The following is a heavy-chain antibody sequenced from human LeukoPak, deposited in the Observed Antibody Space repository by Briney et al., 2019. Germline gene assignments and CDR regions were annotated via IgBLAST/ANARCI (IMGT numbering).Heavy chain of an antibody. V-gene: IGHV3-64D*06. CDR1: GFTFSSYA. Sequence: GGSLRLSRSASGFTFSSYAMHWVRQAPGKGLEYVSGISINGGSTDYADSVKGRFTISRDNSKNTVYLQMSSLIAEDTAVYYCVKESRVVRGVIMDAFDMWGQGTMVTVSS. D-gene: IGHD3-10*01. CDR2: ISINGGST. CDR3: VKESRVVRGVIMDAFDM. J-gene: IGHJ3*02.